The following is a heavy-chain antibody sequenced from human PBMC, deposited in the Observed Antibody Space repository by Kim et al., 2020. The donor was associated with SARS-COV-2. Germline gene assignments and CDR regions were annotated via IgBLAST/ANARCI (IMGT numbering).Heavy chain of an antibody. J-gene: IGHJ6*02. Sequence: ASVKVSCKASGYTFTSYYMHWVRQAPGQGLEWMGIINPSGGSTSYAQKFQGRVTMTRDTFTSTVYMELSSLRSEDTALYYCARDISPGGVLSNYDILTGYYMPPSYYGMDVWGQGTTVTVSS. CDR2: INPSGGST. CDR3: ARDISPGGVLSNYDILTGYYMPPSYYGMDV. D-gene: IGHD3-9*01. CDR1: GYTFTSYY. V-gene: IGHV1-46*01.